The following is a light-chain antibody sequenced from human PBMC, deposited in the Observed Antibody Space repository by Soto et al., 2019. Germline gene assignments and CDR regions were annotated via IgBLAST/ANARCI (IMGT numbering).Light chain of an antibody. Sequence: DIQMTQSPSSLTAFIGDRVTISCLASQDIIKFLAWYQQRPGRIPNVLLYAASTLGPGVPSRFSGSGSGTNFTLTITGLQPEDVATYYCQNYHSAPATFGQGTKVEIK. CDR2: AAS. CDR1: QDIIKF. V-gene: IGKV1-27*01. J-gene: IGKJ1*01. CDR3: QNYHSAPAT.